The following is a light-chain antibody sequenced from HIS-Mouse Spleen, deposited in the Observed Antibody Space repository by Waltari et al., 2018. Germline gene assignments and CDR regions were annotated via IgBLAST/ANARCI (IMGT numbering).Light chain of an antibody. J-gene: IGLJ3*02. CDR1: SRDVGGYTY. CDR3: SSYTSSSTWV. V-gene: IGLV2-14*01. Sequence: QSALTQPASVSGSPGQSITISCTGTSRDVGGYTYVSWYQQHPGKAPKLMMYEVSNRPSGVSNRFSGSKSGNTASLTISGLQAEDEADYYCSSYTSSSTWVFGGGTKLTVL. CDR2: EVS.